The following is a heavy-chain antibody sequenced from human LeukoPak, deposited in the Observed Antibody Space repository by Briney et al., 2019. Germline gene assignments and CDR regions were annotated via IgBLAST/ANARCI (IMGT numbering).Heavy chain of an antibody. CDR2: ISGSGGST. CDR3: AREEFGQWLVPGDYYYYGMDV. J-gene: IGHJ6*02. V-gene: IGHV3-23*01. Sequence: GGSLRLSCAASGFTFSSYAMSWVRQAPGKGLEWVSVISGSGGSTYYADSVKGRFTISRDNSKNTLYLQMNSLRAEDTAVYYCAREEFGQWLVPGDYYYYGMDVWGQGTTVTVSS. CDR1: GFTFSSYA. D-gene: IGHD6-19*01.